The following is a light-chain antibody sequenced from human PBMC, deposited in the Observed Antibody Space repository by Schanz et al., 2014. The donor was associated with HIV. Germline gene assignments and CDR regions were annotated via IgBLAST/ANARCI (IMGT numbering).Light chain of an antibody. CDR2: SNN. CDR3: AAWDDSLNGFVV. V-gene: IGLV1-44*01. J-gene: IGLJ2*01. CDR1: SSNIGSNT. Sequence: QSVLTQPPSASGTPGQRVTISCSGSSSNIGSNTVNWYHQPPGTAPKLLIYSNNQRPSGVPDRFSGSKSGTSASLAISGLQSEDEADYYCAAWDDSLNGFVVFGGGPKVTVL.